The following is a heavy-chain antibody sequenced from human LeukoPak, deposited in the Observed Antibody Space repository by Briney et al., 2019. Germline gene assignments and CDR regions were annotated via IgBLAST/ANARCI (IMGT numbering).Heavy chain of an antibody. CDR3: ATFAGYFDY. Sequence: GGSLRLSCAASGFTFSSYAMHWVRQAPGKGLEWVAVISYDGSNKYYADSVKGRFTISRDNSKNTLYLQMNSLRAEDTAVYYCATFAGYFDYWGQGTLVTVSS. D-gene: IGHD1-1*01. CDR2: ISYDGSNK. CDR1: GFTFSSYA. V-gene: IGHV3-30-3*01. J-gene: IGHJ4*02.